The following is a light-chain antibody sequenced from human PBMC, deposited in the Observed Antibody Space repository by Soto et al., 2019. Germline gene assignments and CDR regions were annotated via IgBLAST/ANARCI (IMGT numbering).Light chain of an antibody. J-gene: IGKJ2*01. Sequence: TSARSASAGDAVTIICRASQNIRTYLNWYQQKPGRAHKLLIHSASALPSGVPSRYSGSGSGTEFTLTMSGLQPEDFATYYCQQGHFKPSNFGQGTKVDNK. CDR3: QQGHFKPSN. CDR2: SAS. V-gene: IGKV1-39*01. CDR1: QNIRTY.